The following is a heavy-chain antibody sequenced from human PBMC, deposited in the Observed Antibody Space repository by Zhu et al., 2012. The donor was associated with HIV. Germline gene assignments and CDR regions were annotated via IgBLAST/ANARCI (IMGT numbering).Heavy chain of an antibody. CDR2: INWSDEAT. J-gene: IGHJ6*03. V-gene: IGHV3-43*01. D-gene: IGHD3-10*01. CDR1: GFTFGKYA. CDR3: AKGAATNYHYYYYMDV. Sequence: EVQLVESGGNVIQPGGSLRLSCAASGFTFGKYAMHWVRQAPGKGLEWISLINWSDEATYYTGSVQGRFTISRDNSKNSLYLQMNSLRPEDTALYYCAKGAATNYHYYYYMDVWGKGTTVSVSS.